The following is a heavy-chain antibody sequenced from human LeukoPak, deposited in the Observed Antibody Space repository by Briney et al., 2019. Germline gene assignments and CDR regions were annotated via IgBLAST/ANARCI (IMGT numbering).Heavy chain of an antibody. Sequence: PSETLSLTCTVSGGSVSSGSYYWSWIRQPPGKGLEWIGYIYYSGSTNYNPSLKSRVTVSVDTSKNQFSLKLSSVTAADTAVYYCARDRGDYYDSSGYDYWGQGTLVTVSS. CDR2: IYYSGST. D-gene: IGHD3-22*01. V-gene: IGHV4-61*01. J-gene: IGHJ4*02. CDR3: ARDRGDYYDSSGYDY. CDR1: GGSVSSGSYY.